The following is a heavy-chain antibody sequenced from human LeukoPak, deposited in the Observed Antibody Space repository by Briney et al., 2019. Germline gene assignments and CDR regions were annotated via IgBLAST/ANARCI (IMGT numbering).Heavy chain of an antibody. CDR2: INPNSGGT. V-gene: IGHV1-2*02. CDR3: ARGSAYYYDSSGYYSI. Sequence: ASVKVSCEASGYTFTGYYMHWVRQAPGQGLEWMGWINPNSGGTNYAQKFQGRVTMTRDTSISTAYMELSRLRSDDTAVYYCARGSAYYYDSSGYYSIWGQGTTVTVSS. D-gene: IGHD3-22*01. J-gene: IGHJ6*02. CDR1: GYTFTGYY.